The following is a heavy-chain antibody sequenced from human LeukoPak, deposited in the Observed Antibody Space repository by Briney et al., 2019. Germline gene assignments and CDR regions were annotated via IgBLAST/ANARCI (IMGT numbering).Heavy chain of an antibody. Sequence: SEPPSLTCTVSGDTISGYYWNWIRQPPGKGLEWIGYIYYSGSTNYNPSLKSRVTISVDTSKNQFSLKLSSVTAADTAVYYCARSGSPTPYYFDYWGQGTLVTVSS. CDR1: GDTISGYY. J-gene: IGHJ4*02. D-gene: IGHD3-10*01. CDR3: ARSGSPTPYYFDY. CDR2: IYYSGST. V-gene: IGHV4-59*12.